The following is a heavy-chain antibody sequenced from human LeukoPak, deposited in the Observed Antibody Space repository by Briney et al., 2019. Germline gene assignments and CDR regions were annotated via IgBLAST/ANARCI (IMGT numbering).Heavy chain of an antibody. CDR3: AREGGRVGAPLDY. J-gene: IGHJ4*02. D-gene: IGHD1-26*01. Sequence: GGSLRLSCAASGFTFSSYGMHWVRQAPGKGLEWVAVIWSDGSSKYYSDSVKGRVTISRDNSKNTVYLQTNSLRAEDTAMYYCAREGGRVGAPLDYWGQGTLVTVSS. CDR2: IWSDGSSK. V-gene: IGHV3-33*08. CDR1: GFTFSSYG.